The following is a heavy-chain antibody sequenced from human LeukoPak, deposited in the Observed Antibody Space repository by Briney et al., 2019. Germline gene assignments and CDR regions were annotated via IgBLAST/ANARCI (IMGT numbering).Heavy chain of an antibody. Sequence: GGSLRLSCAASGFTFSSYAMHWVRQAPGKGLEWVAVISYDGSNKYYADSVKGRFTISRDNSKNTLYLQMNSLRAEDTAVYYCARDPFPYYYGSGSYPTYWGQGTLVAVSS. CDR3: ARDPFPYYYGSGSYPTY. V-gene: IGHV3-30*04. J-gene: IGHJ4*02. D-gene: IGHD3-10*01. CDR1: GFTFSSYA. CDR2: ISYDGSNK.